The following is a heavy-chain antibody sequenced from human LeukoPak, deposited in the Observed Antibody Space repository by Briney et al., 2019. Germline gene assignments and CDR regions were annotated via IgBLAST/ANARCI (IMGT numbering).Heavy chain of an antibody. V-gene: IGHV1-69*13. J-gene: IGHJ4*02. CDR2: IIPIFGTA. Sequence: SVKVSCKASGGTFSSYAISWVRQAPGQGLEWMGGIIPIFGTANYAQKFQGRVTITADESTSTAYMELSILRSEDTAVYYCARGGEMALYYFDYWGQGTLVTVSS. CDR3: ARGGEMALYYFDY. CDR1: GGTFSSYA. D-gene: IGHD5-24*01.